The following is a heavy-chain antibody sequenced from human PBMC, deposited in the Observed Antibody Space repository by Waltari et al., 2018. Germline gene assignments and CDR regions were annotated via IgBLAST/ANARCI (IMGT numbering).Heavy chain of an antibody. V-gene: IGHV4-38-2*01. CDR3: ARHLRGYYYYYMDV. CDR2: IYHSGST. CDR1: GYSISSGSS. Sequence: QVQLQESGPGLVKPSETLSLTCAVSGYSISSGSSWGWIRQPPGKGLEWIGSIYHSGSTYYNPSLKSRVTISVDTSKNQCSLKLSSVTAADTAVYYCARHLRGYYYYYMDVWGKGTTVTVSS. D-gene: IGHD3-10*01. J-gene: IGHJ6*03.